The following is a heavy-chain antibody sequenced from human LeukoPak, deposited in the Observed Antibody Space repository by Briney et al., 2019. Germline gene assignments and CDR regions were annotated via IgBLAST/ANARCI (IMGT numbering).Heavy chain of an antibody. V-gene: IGHV3-11*04. J-gene: IGHJ4*02. CDR1: GFTFSDYY. D-gene: IGHD1-26*01. Sequence: KPGGSLRLSCAASGFTFSDYYMSWIRQAPGKGLEWVSYISSSGSTIYYADSVKGRFTISRDNAKNSLYLQMNSLRAEDTAVYYCASEQSGNYYRPFDSWGQGTLVTVSS. CDR2: ISSSGSTI. CDR3: ASEQSGNYYRPFDS.